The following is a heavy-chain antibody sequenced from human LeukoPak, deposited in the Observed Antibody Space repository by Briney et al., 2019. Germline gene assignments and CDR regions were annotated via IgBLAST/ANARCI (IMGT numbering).Heavy chain of an antibody. CDR1: GFTFSSYG. J-gene: IGHJ4*02. Sequence: PGGSLRLSCAASGFTFSSYGMHWVRQAPGKGLEWVAVISYDGSNKYYADSVKGRFTISRDNSKNTLYLQMNSLRAEDTAVYYCAKESYYDFWRGYLYYFDYWRQGTLVSVSS. CDR2: ISYDGSNK. D-gene: IGHD3-3*01. CDR3: AKESYYDFWRGYLYYFDY. V-gene: IGHV3-30*18.